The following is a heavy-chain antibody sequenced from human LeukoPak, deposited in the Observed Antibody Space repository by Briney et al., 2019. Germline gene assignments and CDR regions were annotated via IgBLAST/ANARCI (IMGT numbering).Heavy chain of an antibody. V-gene: IGHV4-59*08. CDR1: GGSISSYY. J-gene: IGHJ5*02. Sequence: PSETLSLTCTVYGGSISSYYWSWIRQPPGKGLRGIGYIYYSGSTNYNPSLKSRVTISVDTSKNQFHLKLSSVTAADTAVYYCASFSAYGDYGTWGQGTLVSVSS. CDR3: ASFSAYGDYGT. D-gene: IGHD4-17*01. CDR2: IYYSGST.